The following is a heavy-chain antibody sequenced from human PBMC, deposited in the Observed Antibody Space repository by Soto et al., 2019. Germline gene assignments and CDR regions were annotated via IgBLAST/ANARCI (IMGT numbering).Heavy chain of an antibody. J-gene: IGHJ5*02. Sequence: SETLSLTCTVSGYSVRSGHYWGWVRQSPGKGLEWIASVQHFGTTLYNPSLKTRVTVSVDTSKNQFSLRLSFVTAADTAVYYGAGDSNESWFYNWGQGTQVTVSS. D-gene: IGHD4-4*01. CDR1: GYSVRSGHY. V-gene: IGHV4-38-2*02. CDR2: VQHFGTT. CDR3: AGDSNESWFYN.